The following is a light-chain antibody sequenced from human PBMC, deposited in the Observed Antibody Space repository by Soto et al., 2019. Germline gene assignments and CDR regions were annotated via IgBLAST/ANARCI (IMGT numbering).Light chain of an antibody. J-gene: IGKJ1*01. V-gene: IGKV3-20*01. Sequence: EIVLTQSPGTLSLSPGERATLSCRASQSVSSSFLAWYQQKTGQAHRLLIYGASSRATGIPDRFSGSGSQTDFTLTISRLEPEDFAVYYCQQYGCSPWTFGKGTKVEIK. CDR1: QSVSSSF. CDR3: QQYGCSPWT. CDR2: GAS.